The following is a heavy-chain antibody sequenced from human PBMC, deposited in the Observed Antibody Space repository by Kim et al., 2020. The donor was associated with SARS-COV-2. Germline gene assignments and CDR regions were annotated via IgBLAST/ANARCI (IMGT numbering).Heavy chain of an antibody. CDR1: GGSISSSSYY. Sequence: SETLSLTCTVSGGSISSSSYYWGWIRQPPGKGLEWIGSIYYSGSTYYNPSLKSRVTISVDTSKNQFSLKLSSVTAADTAVYYCARSDAITMVRGVINRPGAFDIWGQGTMVTVSS. D-gene: IGHD3-10*01. CDR2: IYYSGST. CDR3: ARSDAITMVRGVINRPGAFDI. V-gene: IGHV4-39*01. J-gene: IGHJ3*02.